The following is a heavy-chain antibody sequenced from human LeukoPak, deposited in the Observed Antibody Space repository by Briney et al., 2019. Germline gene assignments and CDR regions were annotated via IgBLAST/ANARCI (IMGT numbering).Heavy chain of an antibody. CDR1: GGSISSGGYY. CDR3: ARSGIQLWYIV. CDR2: IYYSGST. V-gene: IGHV4-31*03. D-gene: IGHD5-18*01. Sequence: PSETLSLTCTVSGGSISSGGYYWSWIRQHPGKGLEWIGYIYYSGSTYYNPSLKSRVTISVDTSKNQFSLKLSSVTAADTAVYYCARSGIQLWYIVWGQGTLVTVSS. J-gene: IGHJ4*02.